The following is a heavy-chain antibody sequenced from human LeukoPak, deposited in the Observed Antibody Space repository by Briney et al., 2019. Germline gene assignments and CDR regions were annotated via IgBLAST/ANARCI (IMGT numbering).Heavy chain of an antibody. V-gene: IGHV3-74*01. CDR2: INSDGGTT. D-gene: IGHD3-16*01. CDR3: TRGGVDY. J-gene: IGHJ4*02. CDR1: GFTFSSYW. Sequence: GGSLRLSCAASGFTFSSYWMHWVRQAPGKGLVWVSRINSDGGTTTYADSVKGRFTISRDNAKNTVYLQMNSLRAEDTAVYYCTRGGVDYWGQGTLVTVSS.